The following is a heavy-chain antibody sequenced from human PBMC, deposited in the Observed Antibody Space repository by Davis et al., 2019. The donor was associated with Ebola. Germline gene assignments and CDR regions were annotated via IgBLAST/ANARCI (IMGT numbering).Heavy chain of an antibody. CDR1: GYSFTSYW. CDR2: IYPGDSDT. J-gene: IGHJ6*02. Sequence: GESLKISCKGSGYSFTSYWIGWVRQMPGKGLEWMGIIYPGDSDTRYSPSFQGQVTISADKSISTAYLQWSSLKASDTAMYYCARLVVPAAMGNYYYGMDVWGQGNPGHRLL. CDR3: ARLVVPAAMGNYYYGMDV. V-gene: IGHV5-51*01. D-gene: IGHD2-2*01.